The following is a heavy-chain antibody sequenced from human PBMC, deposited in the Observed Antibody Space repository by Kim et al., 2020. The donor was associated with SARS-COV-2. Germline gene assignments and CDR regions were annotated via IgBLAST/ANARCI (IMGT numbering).Heavy chain of an antibody. CDR2: ISGSGGST. J-gene: IGHJ4*02. CDR3: AGSLTPYYDFWSGYFFDY. D-gene: IGHD3-3*01. CDR1: GFTFSSYA. Sequence: GGSLRLSCAASGFTFSSYAMSWVRQAPGKGLEWVSAISGSGGSTYYADSVKGRFTISRDNSKNTLYLQMNSLRAEDTAVYYCAGSLTPYYDFWSGYFFDYWGQGTLVTVSS. V-gene: IGHV3-23*01.